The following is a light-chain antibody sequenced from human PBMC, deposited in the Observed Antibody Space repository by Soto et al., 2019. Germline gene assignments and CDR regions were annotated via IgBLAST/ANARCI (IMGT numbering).Light chain of an antibody. CDR1: SGHSSYA. CDR3: QTWGTGFQF. V-gene: IGLV4-69*01. Sequence: QLVLTQSPSASASLGASVKLTCTLSSGHSSYAIAWHQKQPGKGPRYLMDLNNDGSHTTGAGIPDRFSGSSSGADRFLIISRLQSEDEADYYCQTWGTGFQFFGGGTKLTVL. J-gene: IGLJ2*01. CDR2: LNNDGSH.